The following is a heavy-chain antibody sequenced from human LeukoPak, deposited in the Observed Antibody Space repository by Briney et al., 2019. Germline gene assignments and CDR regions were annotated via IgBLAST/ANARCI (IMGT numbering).Heavy chain of an antibody. D-gene: IGHD5-18*01. CDR1: GGSISSDSYY. CDR2: IYYSGST. CDR3: ARDRDSYGPLDY. J-gene: IGHJ4*02. V-gene: IGHV4-31*03. Sequence: SETLSLTCIASGGSISSDSYYWGWIRQPPGKGLEWIGYIYYSGSTYYNPSLKSRVTMSVDTSKNQFSLKLSSVTAADTAVYYCARDRDSYGPLDYWGQGALVTVSS.